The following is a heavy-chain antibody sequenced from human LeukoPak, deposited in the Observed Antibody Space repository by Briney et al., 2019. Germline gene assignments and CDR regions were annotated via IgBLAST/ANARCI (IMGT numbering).Heavy chain of an antibody. CDR2: ISGSGGST. Sequence: GGSLRLSCAASGFTFSSYAMSWVRQAPGKGLEWVSAISGSGGSTYYADSVKGRFTISRDNSKNTLYLQMNSLRAEDTAVYYCAKDPLASRYCSSTSCYTNWFDPWGQGTQVTVSS. V-gene: IGHV3-23*01. CDR3: AKDPLASRYCSSTSCYTNWFDP. CDR1: GFTFSSYA. J-gene: IGHJ5*02. D-gene: IGHD2-2*02.